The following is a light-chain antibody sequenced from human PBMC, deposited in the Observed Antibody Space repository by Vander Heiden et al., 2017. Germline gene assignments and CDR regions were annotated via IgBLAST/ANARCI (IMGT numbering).Light chain of an antibody. J-gene: IGKJ2*01. CDR2: LGS. CDR3: MQALQTPRT. CDR1: HSLLYSNGYNY. Sequence: DIAMTQSPLSLPVTPGEPASISCRSSHSLLYSNGYNYLDWYLQKPGQSPQLLIYLGSNRASGVPDRFSGSGSGTDFTLKISRVEAEDVGVYYCMQALQTPRTFGQGTKLEIK. V-gene: IGKV2-28*01.